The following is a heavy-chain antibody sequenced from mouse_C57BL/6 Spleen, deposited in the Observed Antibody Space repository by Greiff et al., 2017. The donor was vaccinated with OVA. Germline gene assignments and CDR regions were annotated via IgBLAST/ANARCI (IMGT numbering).Heavy chain of an antibody. J-gene: IGHJ2*01. CDR2: IDPETGGT. CDR1: GYTFTDYE. CDR3: TRSPVVAPYYFDY. Sequence: VKLQESGAELVRPGASVTLSCKASGYTFTDYEMHWVKQTPVHGLEWIGAIDPETGGTAYNQKFKGKAILTADKSSSTAYMELRSLTSEYSAVYYCTRSPVVAPYYFDYWGQGTTLTVSS. V-gene: IGHV1-15*01. D-gene: IGHD1-1*01.